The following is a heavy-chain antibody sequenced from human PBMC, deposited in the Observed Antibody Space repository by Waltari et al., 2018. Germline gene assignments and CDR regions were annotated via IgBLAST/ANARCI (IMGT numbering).Heavy chain of an antibody. CDR1: GYTFTSYA. J-gene: IGHJ3*02. Sequence: QVQLVQSGAEVKKPGASVKVSCKASGYTFTSYAMHWVRQAPGQRLEWMGWINAGNGNSKYSQKFQGRVTITRDTSASTAYMKLSSLRSEDTAVYYCARVEGAAGLDIWGQGTMVTVSS. D-gene: IGHD3-16*01. CDR3: ARVEGAAGLDI. V-gene: IGHV1-3*01. CDR2: INAGNGNS.